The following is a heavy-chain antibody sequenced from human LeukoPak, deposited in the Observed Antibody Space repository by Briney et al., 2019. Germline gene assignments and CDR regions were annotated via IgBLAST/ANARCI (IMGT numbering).Heavy chain of an antibody. D-gene: IGHD3-10*01. CDR1: GFTFSSYG. CDR2: ISYDGSNK. Sequence: PGRSLRLSCAASGFTFSSYGMHWVRQAPGKGLERVAVISYDGSNKYYADSVKGRFTISRDNSKNTLYLQMNSLRAEDTAVYYCAKTLGEFITMVRGAPTSYYYGMDVWGQGTTVTVSS. CDR3: AKTLGEFITMVRGAPTSYYYGMDV. J-gene: IGHJ6*02. V-gene: IGHV3-30*18.